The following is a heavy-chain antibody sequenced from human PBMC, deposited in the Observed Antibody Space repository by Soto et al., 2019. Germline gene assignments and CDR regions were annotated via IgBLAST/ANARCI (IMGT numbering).Heavy chain of an antibody. CDR2: INAGNGNT. D-gene: IGHD3-22*01. CDR3: AREGQKYYYDSSGSDY. V-gene: IGHV1-3*01. CDR1: GYTFTSYA. J-gene: IGHJ4*02. Sequence: GASVKVSCKATGYTFTSYAMHWERQAPGQRLEWMGWINAGNGNTKYSQKFQGRVTITRDTSASTAYMELSSLRSEDTAVYYCAREGQKYYYDSSGSDYWGQGTLVTVSS.